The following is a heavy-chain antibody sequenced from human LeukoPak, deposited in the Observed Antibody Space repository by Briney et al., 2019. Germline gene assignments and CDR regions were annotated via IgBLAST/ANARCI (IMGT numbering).Heavy chain of an antibody. V-gene: IGHV1/OR15-1*02. J-gene: IGHJ3*02. CDR1: GYIFTDYY. CDR2: INPNSGGT. CDR3: ARELRVLDAFDI. D-gene: IGHD1-1*01. Sequence: ASVKVSCKASGYIFTDYYMHWVRQAPGQELGWMGRINPNSGGTNYAQKFQGRVTMTRDTSISTAYTELSSLRSEDTAVYYCARELRVLDAFDIWGQGTMVTVSS.